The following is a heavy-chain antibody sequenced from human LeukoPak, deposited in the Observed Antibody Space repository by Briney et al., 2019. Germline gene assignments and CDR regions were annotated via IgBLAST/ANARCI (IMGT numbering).Heavy chain of an antibody. Sequence: PSETLSLTCTVSGGSISSYYWSWIRQPPGKGLEWLGYIYYSGSTNYNPSLKSRVTISVDTSKSQFSLKLSSVTAADTAVYYCARDPGSITMIVGAFDIWGQGTMVTVSS. CDR1: GGSISSYY. CDR2: IYYSGST. CDR3: ARDPGSITMIVGAFDI. J-gene: IGHJ3*02. D-gene: IGHD3-22*01. V-gene: IGHV4-59*01.